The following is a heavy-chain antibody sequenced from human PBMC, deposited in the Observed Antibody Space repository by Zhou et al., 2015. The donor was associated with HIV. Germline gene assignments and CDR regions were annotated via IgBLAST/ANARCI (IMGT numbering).Heavy chain of an antibody. CDR2: MNPDSANT. J-gene: IGHJ2*01. D-gene: IGHD7-27*01. CDR3: AREGWGSWYLDL. CDR1: GYTFTSYD. V-gene: IGHV1-8*01. Sequence: QVQLIQSGAEVKKPGSSVKVSCKASGYTFTSYDINWVRQATGQGLEWVGWMNPDSANTGYAQKFQGRVTMTRNTSITTAYMELSSLRSEDTAVYYCAREGWGSWYLDLWGRGTLVSVSS.